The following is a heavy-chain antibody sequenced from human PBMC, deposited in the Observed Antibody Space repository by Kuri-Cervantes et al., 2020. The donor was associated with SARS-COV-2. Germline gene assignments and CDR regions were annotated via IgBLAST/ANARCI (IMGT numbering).Heavy chain of an antibody. Sequence: SVKVSCKASGYTFTSYGISWVRQAPGQGLEWMGRIIPILGTANYAQKFQGRVTITADKSTSTAYMELSSLRSEDTAVYYCASAERYCSSTSCYTYASDIWGQGTMVTVSS. CDR1: GYTFTSYG. CDR3: ASAERYCSSTSCYTYASDI. CDR2: IIPILGTA. V-gene: IGHV1-69*04. J-gene: IGHJ3*02. D-gene: IGHD2-2*02.